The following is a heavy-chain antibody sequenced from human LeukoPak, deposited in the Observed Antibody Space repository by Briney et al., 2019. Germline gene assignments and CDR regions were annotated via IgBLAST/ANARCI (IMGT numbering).Heavy chain of an antibody. CDR2: IYYSGST. Sequence: SETLSLTRSVSGGSVSTNHWSWIRQPPGKGLEWIGYIYYSGSTKYNPSLKSRVSISVDTSKNQFSLKLSSVAAADTAVYYCARGAGAGYDLQPFDYWGQGTLVTVSS. D-gene: IGHD5-12*01. CDR3: ARGAGAGYDLQPFDY. V-gene: IGHV4-59*08. J-gene: IGHJ4*02. CDR1: GGSVSTNH.